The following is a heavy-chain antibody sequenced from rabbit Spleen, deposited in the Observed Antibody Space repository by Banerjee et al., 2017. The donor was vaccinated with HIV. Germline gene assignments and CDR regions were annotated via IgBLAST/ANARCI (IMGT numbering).Heavy chain of an antibody. CDR1: GFTFSSSYY. V-gene: IGHV1S40*01. Sequence: QSLEESGGGLVQPEGSLALTCKASGFTFSSSYYMCWVRQAPGKGLEWIACIDAGSSGFTYHASWAKGRFTISKTSSTTVTLQATSLTAADTATYFCARDTGSSFSTYGMDLWGQGTLVTVS. CDR3: ARDTGSSFSTYGMDL. D-gene: IGHD8-1*01. J-gene: IGHJ6*01. CDR2: IDAGSSGFT.